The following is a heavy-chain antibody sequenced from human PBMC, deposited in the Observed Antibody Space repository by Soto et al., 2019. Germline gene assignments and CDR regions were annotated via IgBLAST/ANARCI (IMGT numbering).Heavy chain of an antibody. V-gene: IGHV4-4*02. J-gene: IGHJ4*02. CDR2: FYHSGST. Sequence: QVQLQESGPGLVKPSGTLSLPCAVSGGSISSINCWNWVRQPPGKGLEWIGEFYHSGSTNYTPSLKSRVTISVDKSKNQVSLKLSSVTAADTAVYYCAREGGVGATVPDDYWGQGTLVTVSS. D-gene: IGHD1-26*01. CDR3: AREGGVGATVPDDY. CDR1: GGSISSINC.